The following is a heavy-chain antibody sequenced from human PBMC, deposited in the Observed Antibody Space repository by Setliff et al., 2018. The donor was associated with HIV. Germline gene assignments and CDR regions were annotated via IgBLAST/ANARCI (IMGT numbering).Heavy chain of an antibody. CDR2: VYYSGGT. CDR3: ARLGDSGYDFRGYFDY. CDR1: GGSFSAYY. J-gene: IGHJ4*02. D-gene: IGHD5-12*01. Sequence: SETLSLTRAVSGGSFSAYYWTWIRQSPGKGLEWLANVYYSGGTYCNPSLNSRVTISVDTSRNQFSLKLTSVTAADTALYFCARLGDSGYDFRGYFDYWGQGKLVTV. V-gene: IGHV4-34*01.